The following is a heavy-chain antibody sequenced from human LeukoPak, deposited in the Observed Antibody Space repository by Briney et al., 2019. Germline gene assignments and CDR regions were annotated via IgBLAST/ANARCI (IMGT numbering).Heavy chain of an antibody. D-gene: IGHD6-19*01. V-gene: IGHV4-59*01. Sequence: SETLSLTCTVSGGSISDYYWSWIRQSPGKGLEWIGYIYNSRGSSYNPSLRSRVTISLDTSKNQFSLKLSSVTAADTAVYFCARGTSSAWYGFDYWGQGTLVTVSS. CDR1: GGSISDYY. CDR3: ARGTSSAWYGFDY. CDR2: IYNSRGS. J-gene: IGHJ4*02.